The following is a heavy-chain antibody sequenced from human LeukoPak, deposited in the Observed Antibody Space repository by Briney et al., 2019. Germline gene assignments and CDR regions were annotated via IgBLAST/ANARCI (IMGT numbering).Heavy chain of an antibody. Sequence: SETLSLTCTVPGDSISTYYWSWIRQPAGKGLEWIGRVYVAGSTNLNPALQSRVTKSVDTSKNQFSLKLTSVTAADTAVYYCARDRQWLVDHWGQGTLVTVSS. CDR2: VYVAGST. D-gene: IGHD6-19*01. V-gene: IGHV4-4*07. J-gene: IGHJ5*02. CDR3: ARDRQWLVDH. CDR1: GDSISTYY.